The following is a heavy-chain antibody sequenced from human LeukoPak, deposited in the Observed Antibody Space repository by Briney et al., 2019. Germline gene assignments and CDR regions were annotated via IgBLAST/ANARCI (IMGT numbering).Heavy chain of an antibody. V-gene: IGHV4-61*01. D-gene: IGHD3-10*01. Sequence: SETLSLTCTVSGGSISSSSYYWGWIRQPPGKGLEWIGYIYYSGSTNYNPSLKSRVTISVDTSKNQFSLKLSSVTAADTAVYYCARERLLWFGELLTADAFDIWGQGTMVTVSS. CDR2: IYYSGST. CDR1: GGSISSSSYY. J-gene: IGHJ3*02. CDR3: ARERLLWFGELLTADAFDI.